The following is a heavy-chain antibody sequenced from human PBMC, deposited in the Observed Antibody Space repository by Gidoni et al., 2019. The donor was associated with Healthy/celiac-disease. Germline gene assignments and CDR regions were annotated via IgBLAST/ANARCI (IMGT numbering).Heavy chain of an antibody. Sequence: QVQLQQWGAGLLQPSETLSLTCDVYGGSFSGYYWRWSRQPPGKGLEWIGEINHSGSTNDNPSLKSRVTISVDTYKKQFSLKLSSVTAADTAVYYCARGSSSGGIAAAGAKVDYWGQGTLVTVSS. J-gene: IGHJ4*02. CDR2: INHSGST. CDR1: GGSFSGYY. V-gene: IGHV4-34*01. D-gene: IGHD6-13*01. CDR3: ARGSSSGGIAAAGAKVDY.